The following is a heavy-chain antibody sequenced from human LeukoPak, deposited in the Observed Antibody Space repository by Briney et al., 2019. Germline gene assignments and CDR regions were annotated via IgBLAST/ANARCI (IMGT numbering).Heavy chain of an antibody. Sequence: GGSLRLSCAASGFTFSNAWMSWVRQAPGKGLEWVGRIKSKIDGGTTDYAAPVKGRFTISRDDSKNTLYLQMNSLKTEDTAVYYCTTVPINHDILTGYYFHYWGQGTLVTVSS. CDR3: TTVPINHDILTGYYFHY. CDR1: GFTFSNAW. D-gene: IGHD3-9*01. CDR2: IKSKIDGGTT. J-gene: IGHJ4*02. V-gene: IGHV3-15*01.